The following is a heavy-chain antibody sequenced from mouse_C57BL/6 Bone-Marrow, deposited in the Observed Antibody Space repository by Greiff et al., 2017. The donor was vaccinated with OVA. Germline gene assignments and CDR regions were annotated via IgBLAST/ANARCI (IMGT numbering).Heavy chain of an antibody. V-gene: IGHV1-55*01. CDR3: AREGPYYGSTYWYFDV. CDR2: IYPGSGST. CDR1: GYTFTSYW. J-gene: IGHJ1*03. D-gene: IGHD1-1*01. Sequence: QVHVKQPGAELVKPGASVKMSCKASGYTFTSYWITWVKQRPGQGLEWIGDIYPGSGSTNYNEKFKSKATLTVATSSSTAYMQLSSLTSEDSAVYYCAREGPYYGSTYWYFDVWGTGTTVTVSS.